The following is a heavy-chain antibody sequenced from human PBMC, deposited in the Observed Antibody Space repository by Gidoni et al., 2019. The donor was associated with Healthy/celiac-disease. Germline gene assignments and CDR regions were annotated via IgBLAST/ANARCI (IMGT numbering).Heavy chain of an antibody. CDR1: GFTFSSYA. CDR3: AKPTRGDLWFGVLTDV. Sequence: EVQLLASGGGLVQPGGSLRLSCAASGFTFSSYAMSWVRQAPGKGLGWVSAISGSGGSTYYADSVKGRFTISRDNSKNTLYLQMNSLRAEDTAVYYCAKPTRGDLWFGVLTDVWGKGTTVTVSS. D-gene: IGHD3-10*01. V-gene: IGHV3-23*01. CDR2: ISGSGGST. J-gene: IGHJ6*04.